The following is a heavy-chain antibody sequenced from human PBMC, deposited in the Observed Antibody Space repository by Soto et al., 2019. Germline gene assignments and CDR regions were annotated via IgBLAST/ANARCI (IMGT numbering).Heavy chain of an antibody. D-gene: IGHD3-10*01. J-gene: IGHJ4*02. V-gene: IGHV3-53*01. CDR3: AKDGRGSGSHYNSFGY. CDR2: IYSTGTT. CDR1: GFTVGNNY. Sequence: ESGGGLIQPGGSLKLSCAASGFTVGNNYMSWVRHAPGKGLEWVSLIYSTGTTKYADSVKGRFTVSRDNAKNTLYLQMNSRRAEDTAVYYCAKDGRGSGSHYNSFGYWGQGTLVTVSS.